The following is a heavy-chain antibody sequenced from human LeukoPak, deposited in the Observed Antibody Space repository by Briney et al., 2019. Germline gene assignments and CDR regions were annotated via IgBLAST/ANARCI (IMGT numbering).Heavy chain of an antibody. D-gene: IGHD6-13*01. CDR3: ARDLAYSSSWYGWRTNYYYYYMDV. Sequence: ASVKVSCKASGYTFTGYYMHWVRQAPGQGLEWMGWINPNSGGTNYAQKFQGRVTMTRDTSISTAYMELSRLRSDDTAVYYCARDLAYSSSWYGWRTNYYYYYMDVWGKGTTVTVSS. CDR2: INPNSGGT. J-gene: IGHJ6*03. CDR1: GYTFTGYY. V-gene: IGHV1-2*02.